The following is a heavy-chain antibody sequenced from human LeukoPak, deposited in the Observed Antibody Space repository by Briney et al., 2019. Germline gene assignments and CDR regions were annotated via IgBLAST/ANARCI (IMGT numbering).Heavy chain of an antibody. D-gene: IGHD5-12*01. CDR1: GYTFNTYG. J-gene: IGHJ4*02. V-gene: IGHV1-18*01. Sequence: ASVKVSCKASGYTFNTYGITWVRQGPGQGLEWMGWISAYNGHTQSAQKVQGRVTMTTDTSTSTAYMELRSLRSDDTAVYYCARDYYGGYDTKSSERGFDYWGQGTLVTVSS. CDR3: ARDYYGGYDTKSSERGFDY. CDR2: ISAYNGHT.